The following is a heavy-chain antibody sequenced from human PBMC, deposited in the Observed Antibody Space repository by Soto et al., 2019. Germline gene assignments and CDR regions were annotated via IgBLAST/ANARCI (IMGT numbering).Heavy chain of an antibody. J-gene: IGHJ4*02. CDR1: GYTFTSYG. V-gene: IGHV1-18*04. CDR3: AGVGEFDTMIVAPLIDY. Sequence: ASVKVSCKASGYTFTSYGISWVRQAPGQGLEWMGWISAYNGNTNYAQKLQGRVTMTTDTSTSTAYMELRSLRSDDTAVYYCAGVGEFDTMIVAPLIDYWGQGTLVTVSS. D-gene: IGHD3-22*01. CDR2: ISAYNGNT.